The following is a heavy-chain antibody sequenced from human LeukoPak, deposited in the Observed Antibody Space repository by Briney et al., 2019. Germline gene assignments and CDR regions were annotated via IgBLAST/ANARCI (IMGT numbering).Heavy chain of an antibody. CDR2: IYYSGST. V-gene: IGHV4-59*01. D-gene: IGHD1-26*01. Sequence: SETLSLTCTVSGGSISSYYWSRIRQPPGKGLERIGYIYYSGSTNYNPSLKSRVTISVDTSKNQFSLKLSSVTAADTAVCYRASTARSYLSMGYFQHWGQGTLVTVSS. CDR1: GGSISSYY. CDR3: ASTARSYLSMGYFQH. J-gene: IGHJ1*01.